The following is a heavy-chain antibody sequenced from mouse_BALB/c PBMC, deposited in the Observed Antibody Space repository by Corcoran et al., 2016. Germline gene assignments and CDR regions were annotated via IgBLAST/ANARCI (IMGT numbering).Heavy chain of an antibody. V-gene: IGHV8-12*01. Sequence: QVTLKESGPGILQPSQTLSLTCSFSGFSLSTSGMGVSWIRQPSGKGLEWLAHIYWDDDKRYNPSLKSRLTISKDTSSNQVFLKITSVDTADTATYYCARSGLGLLFAYWGQGTLVTVSA. CDR1: GFSLSTSGMG. D-gene: IGHD3-1*01. J-gene: IGHJ3*01. CDR3: ARSGLGLLFAY. CDR2: IYWDDDK.